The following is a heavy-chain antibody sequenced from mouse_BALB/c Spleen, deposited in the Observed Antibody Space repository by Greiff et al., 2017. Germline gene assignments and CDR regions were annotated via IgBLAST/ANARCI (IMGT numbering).Heavy chain of an antibody. CDR2: ISSGSSTI. CDR3: ARGNYYGYLDY. CDR1: GFTFSSFG. J-gene: IGHJ4*01. V-gene: IGHV5-17*02. Sequence: EVQLVESGGGLVQPGGSRKLSCAASGFTFSSFGMHWVRQAPEKGLEWVAYISSGSSTIYYADTVKGRFTISRDNPKNTLFLQMTSLRSEDTAMYYCARGNYYGYLDYWGQGTSVTVSS. D-gene: IGHD1-2*01.